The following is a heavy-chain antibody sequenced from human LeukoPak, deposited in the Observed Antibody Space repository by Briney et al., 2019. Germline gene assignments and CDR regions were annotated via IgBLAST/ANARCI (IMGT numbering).Heavy chain of an antibody. CDR1: GFTFSDAW. D-gene: IGHD2/OR15-2a*01. V-gene: IGHV3-11*04. CDR3: ARVSKPGWYDYYYMDV. Sequence: GGSLRLSCAASGFTFSDAWMSWVRQAPGKGLEWVSYISSSGSTIYYADSVQGRFTISRDNSQNTLYLQMDSLRVEDTAVYYCARVSKPGWYDYYYMDVWGKGTTVTVSS. J-gene: IGHJ6*03. CDR2: ISSSGSTI.